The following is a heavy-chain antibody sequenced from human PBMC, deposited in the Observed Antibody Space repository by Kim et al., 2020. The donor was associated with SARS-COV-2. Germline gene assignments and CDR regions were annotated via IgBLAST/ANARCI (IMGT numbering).Heavy chain of an antibody. V-gene: IGHV3-30*18. Sequence: GGSLRLSCAASGFTFSSYGMHWVRQAPGKGLEWVAVISYDGSNKYYADSVKGRFTISRDNSKNTLYLQMNSLRAEDTAVYYCAKWGIAAVAGTDYWGQGTLVTVSS. CDR3: AKWGIAAVAGTDY. J-gene: IGHJ4*02. CDR2: ISYDGSNK. CDR1: GFTFSSYG. D-gene: IGHD6-19*01.